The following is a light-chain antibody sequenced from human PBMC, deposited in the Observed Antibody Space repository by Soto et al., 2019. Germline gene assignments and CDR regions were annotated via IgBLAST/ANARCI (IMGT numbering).Light chain of an antibody. V-gene: IGKV1-39*01. CDR1: QGIRTE. J-gene: IGKJ1*01. CDR3: QQSCSTPPT. Sequence: IHMTQSPSSLSSSVGDRVTITCLASQGIRTELSWFQQRPGNAPTLLISAASRLQSGVPSRFSGRGSGTDFTLTISSLQPEDFATYYCQQSCSTPPTFGQGTKVDIK. CDR2: AAS.